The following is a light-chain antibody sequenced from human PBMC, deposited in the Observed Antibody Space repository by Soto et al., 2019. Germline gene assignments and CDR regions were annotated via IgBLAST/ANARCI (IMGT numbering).Light chain of an antibody. J-gene: IGKJ4*01. V-gene: IGKV1-6*01. CDR2: TAS. Sequence: AIQMTQSPSSLSASVGDRVTIPCRASQGIRSELGWYQQKPGKAPNLLIYTASTLQSGVPSRFSGSGSGTDFTLTISSLQPEDFATYYCIQDYNYPLTFGGGTRVEIK. CDR1: QGIRSE. CDR3: IQDYNYPLT.